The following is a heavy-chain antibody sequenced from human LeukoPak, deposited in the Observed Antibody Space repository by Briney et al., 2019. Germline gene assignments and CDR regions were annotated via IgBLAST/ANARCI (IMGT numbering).Heavy chain of an antibody. Sequence: ASVKVSCKASGYTFTSYYMHWVRQAPGQGLEWMGIINPSGDNTSYAQKFQGRVTMTRDTSTSTVYMELSSLRSEDTAVYYCARDDTSIGLRYFDWEYWGQGTLVTVSS. CDR3: ARDDTSIGLRYFDWEY. CDR2: INPSGDNT. D-gene: IGHD3-9*01. V-gene: IGHV1-46*01. CDR1: GYTFTSYY. J-gene: IGHJ4*02.